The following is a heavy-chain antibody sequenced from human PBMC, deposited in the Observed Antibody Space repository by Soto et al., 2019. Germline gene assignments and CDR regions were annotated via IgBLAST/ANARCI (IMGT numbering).Heavy chain of an antibody. CDR3: ARLLTEGASFREDAFDL. V-gene: IGHV1-18*01. CDR1: RYTFTSHA. D-gene: IGHD3-9*01. J-gene: IGHJ3*01. Sequence: QIQLVQSGGDVKTPGASVKVSCTTSRYTFTSHAIAWVRQAPGQGLEWMGWRSTFNGKTDYAQKLQGRVTMTADTITSTVHMELRSLRSDDTAVYYCARLLTEGASFREDAFDLWGPGTKVTVSS. CDR2: RSTFNGKT.